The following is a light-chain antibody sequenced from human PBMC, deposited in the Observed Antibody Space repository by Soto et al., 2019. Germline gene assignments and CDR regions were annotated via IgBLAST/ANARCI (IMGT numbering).Light chain of an antibody. Sequence: SQMTQSPSSLSASVGDRVTISCRASQGIGNALGWYQQKPGKAPKLLIYDASALPRGVPSRFSGSGSGTDFTLTISSLQPEDFATYYCQQSYSTPLTFGGGTKVDIK. CDR1: QGIGNA. V-gene: IGKV1-39*01. CDR2: DAS. J-gene: IGKJ4*01. CDR3: QQSYSTPLT.